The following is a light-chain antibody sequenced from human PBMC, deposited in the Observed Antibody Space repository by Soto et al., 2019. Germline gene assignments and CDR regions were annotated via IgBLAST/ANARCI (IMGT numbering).Light chain of an antibody. CDR1: LSVGSN. Sequence: ETVMTQSPATLSVPPGERATLSCRASLSVGSNLAWYQQRPGQAPRLLIYGASTRATGIPVRFSGSGSGTEFTLTIRGLQSEDFGFYYCQQYNKWPLFTFGPGTRVDMK. J-gene: IGKJ3*01. CDR2: GAS. CDR3: QQYNKWPLFT. V-gene: IGKV3-15*01.